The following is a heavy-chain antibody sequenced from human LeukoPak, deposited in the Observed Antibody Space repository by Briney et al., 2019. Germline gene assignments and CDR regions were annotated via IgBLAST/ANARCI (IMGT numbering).Heavy chain of an antibody. CDR1: GFTFSSYA. D-gene: IGHD1-26*01. CDR3: ARGEWALLPGAFDL. J-gene: IGHJ3*01. Sequence: LRLSCAASGFTFSSYAMSWVRQAPGKGLEWIGYIYYSGSTYYNPSLKSRVTISVDTSKNQFSLKLSSVTAADTAVYYCARGEWALLPGAFDLWVQGTMVTVSS. V-gene: IGHV4-30-4*08. CDR2: IYYSGST.